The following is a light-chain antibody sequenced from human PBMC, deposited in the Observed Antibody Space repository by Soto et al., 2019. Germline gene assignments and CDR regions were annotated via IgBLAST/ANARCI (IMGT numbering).Light chain of an antibody. CDR2: GAS. J-gene: IGKJ4*01. CDR1: QSVSNNY. V-gene: IGKV3-20*01. CDR3: HQYDNSPLT. Sequence: NVLTQSPRTLSLYPRERATLSCRASQSVSNNYLAWYQQKPGQAPRLLIYGASNRATGIPDRFSGGGSGTDFTLTISRLEPEDFALYYCHQYDNSPLTFGGGTKVDIK.